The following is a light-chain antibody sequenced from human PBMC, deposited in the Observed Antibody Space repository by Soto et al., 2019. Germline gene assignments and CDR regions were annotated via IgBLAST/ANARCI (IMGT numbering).Light chain of an antibody. CDR1: SSDVGGYNY. Sequence: ALTQPASVSGSPGRSITISCTGTSSDVGGYNYVSWYQLHPGKAPKLMIYEVSNRPSGISNRFSASKSGNTASLTISGLQAEDEADYYCFSYTTSTAYVFGTGTKVTVL. CDR3: FSYTTSTAYV. V-gene: IGLV2-14*01. CDR2: EVS. J-gene: IGLJ1*01.